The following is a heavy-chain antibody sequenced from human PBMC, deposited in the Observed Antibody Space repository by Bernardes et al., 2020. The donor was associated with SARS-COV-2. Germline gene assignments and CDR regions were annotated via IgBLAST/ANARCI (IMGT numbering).Heavy chain of an antibody. V-gene: IGHV3-43*01. D-gene: IGHD4-17*01. Sequence: VGSLRLSCAASGFTFDDYTMHWVRQAPGKGLEWVSLISWDGGSTYYADSVKGRFTISRDNSKNSLYLQMNSLRTEDTALYYCAKIPSGYGGNSNSYWGQGTLVTVSS. J-gene: IGHJ4*02. CDR3: AKIPSGYGGNSNSY. CDR2: ISWDGGST. CDR1: GFTFDDYT.